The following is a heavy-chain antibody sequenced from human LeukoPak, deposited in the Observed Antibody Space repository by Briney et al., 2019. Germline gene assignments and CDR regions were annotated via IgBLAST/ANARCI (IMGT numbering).Heavy chain of an antibody. Sequence: GASVKVSCKASGYTFTSYDINWVRQATGQGLEWMGWMNPNSGNTGYAQKFQGRVTMTRNTSISTAYMELSSLRSEDTAVYYCARTTFYYYGMDVWGQRTTVTVSS. CDR1: GYTFTSYD. CDR3: ARTTFYYYGMDV. D-gene: IGHD3-16*01. CDR2: MNPNSGNT. V-gene: IGHV1-8*01. J-gene: IGHJ6*02.